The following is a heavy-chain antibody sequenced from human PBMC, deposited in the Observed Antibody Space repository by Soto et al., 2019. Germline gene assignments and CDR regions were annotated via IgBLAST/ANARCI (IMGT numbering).Heavy chain of an antibody. V-gene: IGHV1-18*01. J-gene: IGHJ6*03. D-gene: IGHD1-7*01. CDR3: ARLNWNSTPGYYYYYYMDV. Sequence: GASVKVSCKASGYTFTSYGISWVRQAPGQGLEWMGWISAYNGNTNYAQKLQGRVTMTTDTSTSTAYMELRSLRSDDTAVYYCARLNWNSTPGYYYYYYMDVWGKGTTVTVSS. CDR1: GYTFTSYG. CDR2: ISAYNGNT.